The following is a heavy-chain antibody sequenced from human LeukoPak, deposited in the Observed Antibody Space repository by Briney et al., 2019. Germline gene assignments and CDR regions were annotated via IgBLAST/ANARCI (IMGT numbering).Heavy chain of an antibody. D-gene: IGHD6-13*01. CDR2: MNPNSGNT. J-gene: IGHJ5*02. Sequence: ASVKVSCKASGYTFTSYYMHWVRQAPGQGLEWMGWMNPNSGNTGYAQKFQGRVTMTRNTSISTAYMEPSSLRSEDTAVYYCARGDIAAADNWFDPWGQGTLVTVSS. CDR3: ARGDIAAADNWFDP. V-gene: IGHV1-8*02. CDR1: GYTFTSYY.